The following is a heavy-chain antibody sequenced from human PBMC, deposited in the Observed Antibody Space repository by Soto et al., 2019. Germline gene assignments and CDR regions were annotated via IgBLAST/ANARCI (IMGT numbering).Heavy chain of an antibody. V-gene: IGHV3-66*01. CDR2: IYSGGST. D-gene: IGHD2-2*01. J-gene: IGHJ6*03. CDR1: GFTVSSNY. Sequence: EVQLVESGGGLVQPGGSLRLSCAASGFTVSSNYMSWVRQAPGKGLEWVSVIYSGGSTYYADSVKGRFTISRDNSNNTLYLKMNSIRAEDTAVYYGARGSTRPPLYYYYMDVWGKGTTVTVSS. CDR3: ARGSTRPPLYYYYMDV.